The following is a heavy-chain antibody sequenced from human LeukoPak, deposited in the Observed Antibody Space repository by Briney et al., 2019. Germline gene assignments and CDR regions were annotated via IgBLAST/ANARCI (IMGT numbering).Heavy chain of an antibody. CDR2: IYTSGST. V-gene: IGHV4-4*09. D-gene: IGHD3-10*01. Sequence: PSGTLSLTCTVSGGSISSYYWSWIRQPPGKGLEWIGYIYTSGSTNYNPSLKSRVTISVDTSKNQFSLKLSSVTAADTAVYYCARSAQLDVLLLFDPWGQGTLVTVSS. CDR3: ARSAQLDVLLLFDP. J-gene: IGHJ5*02. CDR1: GGSISSYY.